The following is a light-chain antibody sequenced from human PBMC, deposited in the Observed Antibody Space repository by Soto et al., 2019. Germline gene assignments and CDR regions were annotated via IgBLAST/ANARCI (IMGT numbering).Light chain of an antibody. Sequence: ELVLTQSPVTLSLSKGDRATLSCRASQSVSSTYLAWYQQRPGQAPRLLIYSSSSRASGIPDRFSGSGSGTDFTLTISRLEPEDFAVYYCQQYRTSPPTWTFGQGTRLEVK. V-gene: IGKV3-20*01. CDR3: QQYRTSPPTWT. CDR1: QSVSSTY. J-gene: IGKJ5*01. CDR2: SSS.